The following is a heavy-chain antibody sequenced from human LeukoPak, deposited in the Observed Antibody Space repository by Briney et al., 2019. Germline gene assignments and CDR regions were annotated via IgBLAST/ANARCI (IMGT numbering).Heavy chain of an antibody. V-gene: IGHV3-30*18. J-gene: IGHJ4*02. CDR2: ISYDGSNK. Sequence: GRSLRLSCAGSGFTFSSYGMHWVRQGPGKGLEWVAVISYDGSNKYYADSVKGRFTISRDNSKNTLYLQMNSLRAEDTAVYYCAKQVRGVITYYFDYWGQGTLVTVSS. CDR1: GFTFSSYG. CDR3: AKQVRGVITYYFDY. D-gene: IGHD3-10*01.